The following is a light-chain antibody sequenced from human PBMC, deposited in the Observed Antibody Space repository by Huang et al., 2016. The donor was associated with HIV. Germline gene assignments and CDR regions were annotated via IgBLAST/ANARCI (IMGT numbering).Light chain of an antibody. V-gene: IGKV1-39*01. CDR3: HKPYTISS. J-gene: IGKJ5*01. CDR1: QDIGTY. Sequence: DIQMTQSPSSLSASVGDSVTITCRTSQDIGTYLNWYQQRPGKAPNLLIYGSSTVQSGIPSRFSCSGCGTKFTLTINGLQPDNCGIYYCHKPYTISSFGQGTRLDTK. CDR2: GSS.